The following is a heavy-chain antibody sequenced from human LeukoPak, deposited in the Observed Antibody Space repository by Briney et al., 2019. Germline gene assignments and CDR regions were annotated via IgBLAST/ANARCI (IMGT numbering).Heavy chain of an antibody. CDR2: INHSGST. CDR3: ARHVNYGGSGPFDI. J-gene: IGHJ3*02. Sequence: PSETLSLTCAVYGGSFSGYYWSWIRQPPGKGLEWIGEINHSGSTNYNPSLKSRVTISVDTSKNQFSLKLSSVTAADTAVYYCARHVNYGGSGPFDIWGQGTMVTVSS. D-gene: IGHD2-21*01. V-gene: IGHV4-34*01. CDR1: GGSFSGYY.